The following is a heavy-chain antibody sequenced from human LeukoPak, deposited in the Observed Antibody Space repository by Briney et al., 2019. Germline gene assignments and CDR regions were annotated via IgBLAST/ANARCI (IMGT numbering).Heavy chain of an antibody. V-gene: IGHV5-10-1*01. Sequence: PGASLRISCQGSGSIFTSYWISWVRPMPGKGLEWMGRIDPSDSYTNYSPSFQGHVTISADKSISTAYLQWSSLKASDTAMYYCARSRHGIAAAGTRSWFDPWGQGTLVTVSS. CDR3: ARSRHGIAAAGTRSWFDP. CDR1: GSIFTSYW. CDR2: IDPSDSYT. D-gene: IGHD6-13*01. J-gene: IGHJ5*02.